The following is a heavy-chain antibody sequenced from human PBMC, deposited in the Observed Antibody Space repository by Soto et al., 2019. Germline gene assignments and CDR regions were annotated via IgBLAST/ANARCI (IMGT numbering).Heavy chain of an antibody. J-gene: IGHJ4*02. Sequence: VQLVESGGGVVQPGRSLRLSCAASGFTFSSYAMSWVRQAPGKGLEWVSAISGSGGSTYYADSVKGRFTISRDNSKNTLYLQMNSLRAEDTAVYYCAKDQEYYYGSGSYSRNWGQGTLVTVSS. V-gene: IGHV3-23*04. CDR3: AKDQEYYYGSGSYSRN. D-gene: IGHD3-10*01. CDR1: GFTFSSYA. CDR2: ISGSGGST.